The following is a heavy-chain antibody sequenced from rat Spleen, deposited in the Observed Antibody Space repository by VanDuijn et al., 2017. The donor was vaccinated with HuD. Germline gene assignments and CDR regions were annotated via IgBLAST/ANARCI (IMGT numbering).Heavy chain of an antibody. CDR2: ISSGGDDT. Sequence: EVQLVESGGGLVQPGGSLKLSCAASGFTFSSFPMAWVRQDPKKGLEWVASISSGGDDTFYLDSLQGRFTISRDNVKSSLYLQMDSLRSEDTANYYCARAGYYSRGLFDYWGQGVMVTVSS. V-gene: IGHV5-25*01. CDR1: GFTFSSFP. J-gene: IGHJ2*01. D-gene: IGHD1-2*01. CDR3: ARAGYYSRGLFDY.